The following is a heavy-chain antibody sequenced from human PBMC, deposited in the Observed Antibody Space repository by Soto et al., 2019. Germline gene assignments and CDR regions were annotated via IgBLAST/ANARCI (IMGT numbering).Heavy chain of an antibody. J-gene: IGHJ4*02. Sequence: SETLSLTCTVSGDSISTGRYYWGWIRQPPGKGLEWIANIYYSGTTYYNPSLKSRVTISVDTSKNQFSLKLTSVTAADTAVYFCARLGEFYDFGYYTSPFYYWGQGTLVTVSS. CDR3: ARLGEFYDFGYYTSPFYY. CDR1: GDSISTGRYY. CDR2: IYYSGTT. V-gene: IGHV4-39*01. D-gene: IGHD3-3*01.